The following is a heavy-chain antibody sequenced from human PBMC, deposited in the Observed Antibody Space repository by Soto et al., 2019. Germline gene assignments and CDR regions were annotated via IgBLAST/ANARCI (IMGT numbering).Heavy chain of an antibody. J-gene: IGHJ4*02. D-gene: IGHD2-15*01. V-gene: IGHV3-64D*06. CDR1: GFIFSSYA. Sequence: GDLRLSCSASGFIFSSYAMHWVRQVPGKGLQYVSSISSNGGPTYYTDSMRCRFTISRDNSKNTLYLQMNSLRAEDTAIYYCVKDRWIDSWGKGTLVTVSS. CDR3: VKDRWIDS. CDR2: ISSNGGPT.